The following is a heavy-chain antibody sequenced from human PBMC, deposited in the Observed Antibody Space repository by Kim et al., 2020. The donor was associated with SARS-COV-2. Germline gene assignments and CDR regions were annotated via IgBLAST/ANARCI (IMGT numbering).Heavy chain of an antibody. CDR3: VRDRRLASYGPGSCFT. V-gene: IGHV3-23*01. J-gene: IGHJ5*02. CDR2: ISGSGGVT. CDR1: GFTFSSNL. D-gene: IGHD3-10*01. Sequence: GGSLRLSCAASGFTFSSNLMSWVRQAPGKGLEWVSGISGSGGVTYYADSVKGRFTISRDNSKNTLDLQMNSLRAEDTAVYYCVRDRRLASYGPGSCFTWGQGTLVTVSS.